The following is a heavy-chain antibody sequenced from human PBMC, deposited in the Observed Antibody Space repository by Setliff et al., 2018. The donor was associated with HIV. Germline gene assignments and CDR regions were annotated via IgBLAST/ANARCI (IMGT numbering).Heavy chain of an antibody. V-gene: IGHV3-7*01. J-gene: IGHJ5*01. CDR3: ATQTGFYNSNWYDY. CDR1: GFTFSRYW. CDR2: IKQDGSDM. Sequence: GGSLRLSCAASGFTFSRYWMSWLRRAPGRGMEWVANIKQDGSDMNYIESVKGRFTICRDNAKNSGFLQMNSLRAEDTGVYYCATQTGFYNSNWYDYWGQGTMVTVSS. D-gene: IGHD1-20*01.